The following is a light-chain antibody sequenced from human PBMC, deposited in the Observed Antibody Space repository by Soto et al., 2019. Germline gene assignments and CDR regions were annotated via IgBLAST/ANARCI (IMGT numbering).Light chain of an antibody. J-gene: IGLJ1*01. CDR2: QVS. Sequence: QSVLTQPASVSGSRGQSITISCTGTSSDIGGFYYVSWYQHHPGKDPKLMIYQVSNRPSGVSNRFSGSKSGNTASLTISGLQAEDEFDYFCSSYSSSSTFSVFAAGPKATVL. CDR1: SSDIGGFYY. CDR3: SSYSSSSTFSV. V-gene: IGLV2-14*01.